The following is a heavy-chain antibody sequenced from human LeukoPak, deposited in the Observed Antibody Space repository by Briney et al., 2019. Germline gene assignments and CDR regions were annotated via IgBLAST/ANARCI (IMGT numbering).Heavy chain of an antibody. CDR1: GFTSSSYG. Sequence: PGRSLRLSCAASGFTSSSYGMHWVRQAPGKGLEWVAVISYDGSNKYYADSVKGRFTISRDNSKNTLYLQMNSLRAEDTAVYYCAKDLASLDYWGQGTLVTVSS. CDR2: ISYDGSNK. CDR3: AKDLASLDY. V-gene: IGHV3-30*18. J-gene: IGHJ4*02.